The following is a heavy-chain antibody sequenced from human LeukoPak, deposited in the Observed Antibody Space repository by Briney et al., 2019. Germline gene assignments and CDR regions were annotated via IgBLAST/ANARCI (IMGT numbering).Heavy chain of an antibody. J-gene: IGHJ4*02. Sequence: SQTLSLTCTVSGGSISSGSYYWSWIRQPAGKGLEWIGRIYTSGSTNYNPSLKSRVTISVDKSKNQFSLKLSSVTAADTAVYYCARGFLGDYFGSGSYYVFDYWGQGTLVTVSS. CDR3: ARGFLGDYFGSGSYYVFDY. D-gene: IGHD3-10*01. CDR1: GGSISSGSYY. V-gene: IGHV4-61*02. CDR2: IYTSGST.